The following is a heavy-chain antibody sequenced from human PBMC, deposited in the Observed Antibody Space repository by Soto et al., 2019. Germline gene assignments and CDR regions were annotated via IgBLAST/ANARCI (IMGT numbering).Heavy chain of an antibody. CDR1: GYSFSNYW. CDR2: IHPGDSHP. Sequence: GESLKISCKASGYSFSNYWIGWVRQMPDKGLEWVGIIHPGDSHPTYSPSFEGQVTISLDKSINTAYLEWSSLKASDTAIYYCTRTNYGTSDPWGQGNQVTVSS. D-gene: IGHD3-10*01. V-gene: IGHV5-51*01. CDR3: TRTNYGTSDP. J-gene: IGHJ5*02.